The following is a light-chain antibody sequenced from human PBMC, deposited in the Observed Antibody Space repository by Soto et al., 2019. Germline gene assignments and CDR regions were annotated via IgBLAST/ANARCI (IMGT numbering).Light chain of an antibody. Sequence: QSVLTQPASVSGSPGQSIAISCSGTSSDVGGYNYVSWYQQHPGKAPKLIIYDVSYRPSGVSDRFSGSKSGNTASLTISGLQAEDEADYYCSSYTSSSTVLIGGGTQLTVL. CDR3: SSYTSSSTVL. CDR2: DVS. V-gene: IGLV2-14*01. J-gene: IGLJ2*01. CDR1: SSDVGGYNY.